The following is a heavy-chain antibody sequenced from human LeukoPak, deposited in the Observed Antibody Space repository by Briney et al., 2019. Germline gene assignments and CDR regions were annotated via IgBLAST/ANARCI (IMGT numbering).Heavy chain of an antibody. CDR2: ISTSSNYI. Sequence: PGGSLRLSCAASGFTFSIYSMNWVRQAPGKGLEWVSYISTSSNYIYYADSVKGRFTISRDNAKNSLYLQMNSLRAEDTALYYCARDRRGAAPVSVDYWGQGTLVTVSS. V-gene: IGHV3-21*01. D-gene: IGHD6-6*01. J-gene: IGHJ4*02. CDR3: ARDRRGAAPVSVDY. CDR1: GFTFSIYS.